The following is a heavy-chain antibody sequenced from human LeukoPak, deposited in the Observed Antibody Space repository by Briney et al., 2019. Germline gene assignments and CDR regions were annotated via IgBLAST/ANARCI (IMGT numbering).Heavy chain of an antibody. CDR1: GFTFSSYS. J-gene: IGHJ6*02. V-gene: IGHV3-21*01. CDR2: ISNSRCYI. D-gene: IGHD6-13*01. CDR3: ARVLRSSSWYDYYYYGMDV. Sequence: GGSLRLSCAASGFTFSSYSMNWVRQAPGRGLEGVSSISNSRCYIYYADSVKGRFTISRDNAKNSLYLQMNSLRAEDTAVYYCARVLRSSSWYDYYYYGMDVWGQGTTVTVSS.